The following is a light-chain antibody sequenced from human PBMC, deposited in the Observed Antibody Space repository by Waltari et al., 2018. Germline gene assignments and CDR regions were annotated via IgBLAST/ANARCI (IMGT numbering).Light chain of an antibody. Sequence: IMLTQSPGTLSLSPGERATLSCRASQSISRYLAWYQQKPGQAPRLLIYGASSRATGIPYRFSGSGSGTDFSLTISGLEPEDSAVYYCQHHFRLPATFGQGTKVEIK. J-gene: IGKJ1*01. CDR1: QSISRY. CDR3: QHHFRLPAT. CDR2: GAS. V-gene: IGKV3-20*01.